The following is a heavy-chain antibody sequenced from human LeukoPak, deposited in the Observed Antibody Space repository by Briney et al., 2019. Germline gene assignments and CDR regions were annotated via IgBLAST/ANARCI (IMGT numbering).Heavy chain of an antibody. CDR3: ARSISSSPFPYYYYGMDV. CDR2: ISSSGSTI. Sequence: GGSLKLSCAASGFTFSSYEMNWVRQAPGKGLEWVSYISSSGSTIYYADSVKGRFTISRDNAKNSLYLQMNSLRAEDTAVYYCARSISSSPFPYYYYGMDVWGKGTTVTVSS. D-gene: IGHD6-13*01. CDR1: GFTFSSYE. V-gene: IGHV3-48*03. J-gene: IGHJ6*04.